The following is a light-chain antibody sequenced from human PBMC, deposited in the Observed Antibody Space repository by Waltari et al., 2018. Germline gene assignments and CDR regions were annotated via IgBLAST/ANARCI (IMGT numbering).Light chain of an antibody. V-gene: IGLV2-14*01. CDR3: SAYTTSVTLV. CDR2: EVS. J-gene: IGLJ1*01. CDR1: SSDVGAYDY. Sequence: QSALTQPASVSGSPGQSITISCTGTSSDVGAYDYVPWYQQPPGKATKLMSYEVSNRPSGIFKRCTGSRSGNTGSLSISGRQTEDEAEYYCSAYTTSVTLVFGSGTKVTVL.